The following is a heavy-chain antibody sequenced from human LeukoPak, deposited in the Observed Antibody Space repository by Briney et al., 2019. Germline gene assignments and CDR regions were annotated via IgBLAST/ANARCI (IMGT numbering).Heavy chain of an antibody. J-gene: IGHJ4*02. D-gene: IGHD3-22*01. CDR1: GFTFDDYG. V-gene: IGHV3-20*04. Sequence: GGSLRPSCAASGFTFDDYGMSWVRQAPGKGLEWVSGINWNGGSTRYADSVKGRFTISRDNARNSLYLQMNSLRAEDTALYYCARGLGYYDSSGYPVFDYWGQGNLVTVSS. CDR3: ARGLGYYDSSGYPVFDY. CDR2: INWNGGST.